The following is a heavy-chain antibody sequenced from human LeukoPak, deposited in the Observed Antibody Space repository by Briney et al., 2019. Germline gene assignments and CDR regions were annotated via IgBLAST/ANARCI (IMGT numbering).Heavy chain of an antibody. CDR3: ARGGPFPSGSSSREYYLDY. V-gene: IGHV1-18*01. CDR1: GYDFINYG. J-gene: IGHJ4*02. Sequence: GASVKVSCKXSGYDFINYGISWVGQAPGQGSEWKGWRSICNGNTDYKLQGRVTMTTDTSTSTAYMEVRSLRSDDTAVYYCARGGPFPSGSSSREYYLDYWGQGTLVTVSS. D-gene: IGHD6-6*01. CDR2: RSICNGNT.